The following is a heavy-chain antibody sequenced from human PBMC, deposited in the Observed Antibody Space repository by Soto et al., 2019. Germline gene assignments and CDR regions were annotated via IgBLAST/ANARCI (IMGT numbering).Heavy chain of an antibody. Sequence: QPGGSLRLSCAASGFTFSGSAMHWVRQASGKGLEWVGRIRSKANSYATAYAASVKGRFTISGDDSKNTAYLQMNSLKTEDTAVYYCTRGPNGVLHPSNWFDPWGQGTLVTVSS. CDR3: TRGPNGVLHPSNWFDP. CDR1: GFTFSGSA. J-gene: IGHJ5*02. D-gene: IGHD2-8*01. V-gene: IGHV3-73*01. CDR2: IRSKANSYAT.